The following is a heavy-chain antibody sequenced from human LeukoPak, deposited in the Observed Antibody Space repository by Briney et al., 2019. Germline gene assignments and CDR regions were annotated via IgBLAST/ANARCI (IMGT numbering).Heavy chain of an antibody. CDR2: MYYDGST. V-gene: IGHV4-39*01. CDR3: ARRSDSGSDDGEDYFNF. D-gene: IGHD1-26*01. Sequence: SETLSLACSVSGASIFSTTFYWGWIRQPPGKGLEWIGSMYYDGSTYYNPSLKSRVSISVDTSNNQFSLKLTSVTAADTAVYFCARRSDSGSDDGEDYFNFWGQGTLVTISS. CDR1: GASIFSTTFY. J-gene: IGHJ4*02.